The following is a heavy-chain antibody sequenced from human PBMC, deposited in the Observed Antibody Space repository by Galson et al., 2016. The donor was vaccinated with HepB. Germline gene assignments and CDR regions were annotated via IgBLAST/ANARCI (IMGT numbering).Heavy chain of an antibody. J-gene: IGHJ4*02. CDR3: ASVRSGYYVIDY. V-gene: IGHV1-2*02. CDR1: GYTFAFYY. CDR2: INPNSGGT. Sequence: SCKASGYTFAFYYLHWVRQAPGQGLEWMGWINPNSGGTKYAQKFQGRVTMTRDTSISTVYMELRRLRSDDTAVYSCASVRSGYYVIDYWGQGALVTVSA. D-gene: IGHD3-3*01.